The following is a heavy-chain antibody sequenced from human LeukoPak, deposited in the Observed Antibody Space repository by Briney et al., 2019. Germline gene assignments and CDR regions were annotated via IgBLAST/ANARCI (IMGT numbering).Heavy chain of an antibody. Sequence: SETLSLSSTEPRDSTTILNRSCMSHPPGKGLEWIGYIYYSGSTNYNPSLKSRVTISVDTSKHQFALKLSSVTPADTAVYYCARMSRGSIFDYWGQGTLVTVSS. CDR3: ARMSRGSIFDY. CDR1: RDSTTILN. J-gene: IGHJ4*02. CDR2: IYYSGST. V-gene: IGHV4-59*08. D-gene: IGHD1-26*01.